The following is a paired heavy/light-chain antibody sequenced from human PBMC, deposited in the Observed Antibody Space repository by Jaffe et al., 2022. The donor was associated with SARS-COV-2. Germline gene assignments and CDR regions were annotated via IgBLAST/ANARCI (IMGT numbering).Light chain of an antibody. CDR2: AAS. Sequence: DIQMTQSPSSLSASVGDRITIACRASQTISNYLNWYHQRPGEAPKLLIYAASSLQSGVPSRFSGRASGTDFTLTISSLQPEDFGTYHCQQTYRSPLTFGGGTRVQI. V-gene: IGKV1-39*01. J-gene: IGKJ4*01. CDR1: QTISNY. CDR3: QQTYRSPLT.
Heavy chain of an antibody. V-gene: IGHV1-3*01. CDR3: ARTTPGCGGDCRHDY. D-gene: IGHD2-21*02. J-gene: IGHJ4*02. CDR2: INGGDGNT. CDR1: GYTFTDYA. Sequence: QVQLVQSGAEVKEPGASVKVSCKASGYTFTDYAIHWVRQAPGQRLEWMGWINGGDGNTKYSQNFQDRVTITRDTSARTAYMELSSLRSEDTVVYYCARTTPGCGGDCRHDYWGQGTLVTVSS.